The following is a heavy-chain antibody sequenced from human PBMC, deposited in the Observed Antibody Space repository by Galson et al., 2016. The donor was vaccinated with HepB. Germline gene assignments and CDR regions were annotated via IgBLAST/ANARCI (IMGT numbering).Heavy chain of an antibody. V-gene: IGHV1-18*04. Sequence: SVKVSCKASGYTFTNHGISWVRQAPGQGLEWMGWITTYNGNIAYAQNLQGRVTMTTDTSTSSTYMELRSLRSDDTAVYYCARAGTGYGSGLFSDGMDVWGQGTTVTVSS. CDR3: ARAGTGYGSGLFSDGMDV. J-gene: IGHJ6*02. CDR2: ITTYNGNI. D-gene: IGHD3-10*01. CDR1: GYTFTNHG.